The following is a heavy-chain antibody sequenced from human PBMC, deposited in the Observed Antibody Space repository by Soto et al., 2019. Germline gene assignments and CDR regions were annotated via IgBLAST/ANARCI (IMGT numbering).Heavy chain of an antibody. D-gene: IGHD3-3*01. Sequence: QVQLVQSGAEVKKPGASVKVSCKASGYTFTSYAMHWVRQAPGQRLEWMGWINAGNGNTKYSQKFQGRVTITRDTSASTAYMELSSLRSEDTAVYYCARDKGPTIFGVVAVEYYFDYWGQGTLVTVSS. CDR3: ARDKGPTIFGVVAVEYYFDY. CDR1: GYTFTSYA. J-gene: IGHJ4*02. V-gene: IGHV1-3*01. CDR2: INAGNGNT.